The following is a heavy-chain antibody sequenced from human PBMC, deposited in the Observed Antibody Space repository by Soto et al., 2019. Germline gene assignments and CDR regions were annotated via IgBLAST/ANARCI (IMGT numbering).Heavy chain of an antibody. D-gene: IGHD2-2*03. Sequence: EVQLLDSGGGLVQPGGSLRLSCVASGYPFSNYAMSWVRQAPGKGLEWVSGISGSGGSTDYADSVKGRFTISRDNSKNTLYLQMNSLKVEDTATYYCAKDGYCSSTSCYWSYWGQGPLVTVSS. CDR3: AKDGYCSSTSCYWSY. CDR1: GYPFSNYA. CDR2: ISGSGGST. V-gene: IGHV3-23*01. J-gene: IGHJ4*02.